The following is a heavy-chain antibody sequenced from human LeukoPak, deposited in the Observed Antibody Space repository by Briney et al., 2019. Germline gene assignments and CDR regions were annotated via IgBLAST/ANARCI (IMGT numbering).Heavy chain of an antibody. CDR3: AREDSGGNSFDY. V-gene: IGHV3-11*01. D-gene: IGHD4/OR15-4a*01. J-gene: IGHJ4*02. CDR1: GFTLSDYY. Sequence: GGSLRLSCAASGFTLSDYYVSWIRQAPGKGLEWVAFISKSGFTTYYADSVKGRFTVSRDNAKDSVSLQMDSLRADDTARYYCAREDSGGNSFDYWGQGAQVTVS. CDR2: ISKSGFTT.